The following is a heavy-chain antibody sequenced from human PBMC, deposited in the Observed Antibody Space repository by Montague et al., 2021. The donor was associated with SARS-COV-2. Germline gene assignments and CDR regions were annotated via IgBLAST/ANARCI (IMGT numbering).Heavy chain of an antibody. D-gene: IGHD5-24*01. V-gene: IGHV3-33*01. CDR3: ARRDAYSAFDY. CDR1: GFTFSNFG. CDR2: ITSDGRS. J-gene: IGHJ4*02. Sequence: SLRLSCATSGFTFSNFGMLWVRQPPGKGLEWVALITSDGRSRDSGKGRFSVSRDNSKKMVFLQMNSLGAEDTAIYYCARRDAYSAFDYWGQGTLVTVSS.